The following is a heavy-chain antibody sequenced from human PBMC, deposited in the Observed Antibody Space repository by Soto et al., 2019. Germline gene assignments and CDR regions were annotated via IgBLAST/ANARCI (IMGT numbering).Heavy chain of an antibody. CDR2: MNPNSGNT. V-gene: IGHV1-8*01. D-gene: IGHD3-10*01. Sequence: ASVKVSCKASGYTFTSYDINWVRQATGQGLEWMGWMNPNSGNTGYAQKFQGRVTMTRNTSISTAYMELSSLRSEDTAVYYCARTRITMVRGVIIRPYYYYYMDFWGKGTTVTVSS. CDR3: ARTRITMVRGVIIRPYYYYYMDF. J-gene: IGHJ6*03. CDR1: GYTFTSYD.